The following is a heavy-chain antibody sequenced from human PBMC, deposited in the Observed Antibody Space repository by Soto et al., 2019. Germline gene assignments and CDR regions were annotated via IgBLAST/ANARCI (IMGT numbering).Heavy chain of an antibody. Sequence: ASVNVSCKASGYTFTSYYMHWVRQAPGQGLELMGIINPSGGSTSYAQKFQGRVTMTRXXXXXXVXMXLXXXRSEXTAVYYCARAGDGYNESYFDYWGQGTLVTVSS. CDR3: ARAGDGYNESYFDY. V-gene: IGHV1-46*01. CDR2: INPSGGST. J-gene: IGHJ4*02. CDR1: GYTFTSYY. D-gene: IGHD5-12*01.